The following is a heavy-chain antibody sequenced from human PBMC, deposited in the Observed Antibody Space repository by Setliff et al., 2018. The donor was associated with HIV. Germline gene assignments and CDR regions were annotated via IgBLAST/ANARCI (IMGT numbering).Heavy chain of an antibody. CDR1: GYTFSGYD. CDR3: ARRRWGGGTTVVN. V-gene: IGHV1-8*02. CDR2: MNPNSGNT. D-gene: IGHD4-4*01. J-gene: IGHJ4*02. Sequence: GASVKVSCKASGYTFSGYDINWVRQATGQGLEWMGWMNPNSGNTGYAQKFQGRVAMTRNTSIRTAYMEPSTLRSEDTAVYYCARRRWGGGTTVVNWGQGTLVTVSS.